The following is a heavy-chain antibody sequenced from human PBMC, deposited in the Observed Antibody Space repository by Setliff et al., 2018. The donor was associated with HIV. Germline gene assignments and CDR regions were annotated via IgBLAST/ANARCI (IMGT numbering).Heavy chain of an antibody. Sequence: ASVKVSCKASGYTFRNYDINWVRQATGQGLEWMGWMNPKSGNSGHAQKFQGRITMTRNTSITTAYMELISLKSEDTAVYYCARGRYSSGLTDYWGQGTRVTV. V-gene: IGHV1-8*02. CDR2: MNPKSGNS. J-gene: IGHJ4*02. CDR3: ARGRYSSGLTDY. CDR1: GYTFRNYD. D-gene: IGHD6-19*01.